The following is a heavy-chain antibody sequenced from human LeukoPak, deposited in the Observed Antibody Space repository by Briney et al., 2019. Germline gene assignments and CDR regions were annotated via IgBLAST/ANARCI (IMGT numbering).Heavy chain of an antibody. CDR2: ISYDGSNK. J-gene: IGHJ4*02. CDR3: ARSRSYGSGSYLQGDYFDY. Sequence: GGSLRLSCAASGFTFSSYAMHWVRQAPGKGLEWVAVISYDGSNKYYADSVKGRFTISRDNSKNTLYLQMNSLRAEDTAVYYCARSRSYGSGSYLQGDYFDYWGQGTLVTVS. D-gene: IGHD3-10*01. CDR1: GFTFSSYA. V-gene: IGHV3-30*04.